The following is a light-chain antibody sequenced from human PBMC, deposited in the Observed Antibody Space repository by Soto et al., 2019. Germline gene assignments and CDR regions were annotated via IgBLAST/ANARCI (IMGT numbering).Light chain of an antibody. CDR1: RSLLHSNGYNY. V-gene: IGKV2-28*01. CDR3: KQSQQYGR. CDR2: LGS. Sequence: DIVVTQSPLSLPVTPGEPACISCRSSRSLLHSNGYNYLEWYLKKPGQSPQLPIYLGSSRASGVPDRFSGSGSGTDFTLLISRVEAQDVGVYSGKQSQQYGRFGQGTKVDI. J-gene: IGKJ1*01.